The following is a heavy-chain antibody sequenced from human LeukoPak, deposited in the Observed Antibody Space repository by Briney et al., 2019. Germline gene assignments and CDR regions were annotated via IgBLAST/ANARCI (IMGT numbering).Heavy chain of an antibody. CDR3: AREISPKFWPSVVGPDDAFDI. CDR1: GYTFTSYG. J-gene: IGHJ3*02. D-gene: IGHD1-26*01. V-gene: IGHV1-18*01. CDR2: ISAYNGNT. Sequence: GASVKVSCKASGYTFTSYGISWVRQAPGQGLEWMGWISAYNGNTNYAQKLQGRVTMTTDTSTSTAYMELRSLRSDDTAVYYCAREISPKFWPSVVGPDDAFDIWGQGTMVTVSS.